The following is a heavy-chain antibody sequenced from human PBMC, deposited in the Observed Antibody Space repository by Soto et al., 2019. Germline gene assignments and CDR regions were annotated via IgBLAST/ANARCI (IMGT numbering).Heavy chain of an antibody. V-gene: IGHV3-7*01. CDR2: IKQDGSEK. CDR1: GFTFSSYW. Sequence: EVQLVESGGGLVQPGGSLRLSCAASGFTFSSYWMIWVRQAPGKGLEWVANIKQDGSEKYYVASVKGRFTISRDNAKNSLYLQMNSLRAEDTAVYYCARHPTKYNFQHWGQGTLVTVSS. J-gene: IGHJ1*01. D-gene: IGHD5-12*01. CDR3: ARHPTKYNFQH.